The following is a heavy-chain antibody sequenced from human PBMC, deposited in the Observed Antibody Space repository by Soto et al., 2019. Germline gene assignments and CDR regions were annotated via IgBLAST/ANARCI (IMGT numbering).Heavy chain of an antibody. D-gene: IGHD6-19*01. Sequence: PSETLSLTCTVSGASISSSGYYWGWIRQPPGKGLEWIGSIYYSGSTYYNPSLKSRVTISVDTSKNQFSLKLSSVTAADTAVYYCARHKPNSSGWYYYGMALWGQGTSVTVSS. CDR3: ARHKPNSSGWYYYGMAL. J-gene: IGHJ6*02. CDR1: GASISSSGYY. V-gene: IGHV4-39*01. CDR2: IYYSGST.